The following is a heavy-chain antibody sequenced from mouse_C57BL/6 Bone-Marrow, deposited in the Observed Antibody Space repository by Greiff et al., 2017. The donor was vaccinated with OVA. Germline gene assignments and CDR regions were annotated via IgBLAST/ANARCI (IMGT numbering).Heavy chain of an antibody. CDR3: ARGETAQAFYAMDY. V-gene: IGHV1-78*01. Sequence: VKLMESDAELVKPGASVKISCKVSGYTFTDHTIHWMKQRPEQGLEWIGYIYPRDGSTKYNEKFKGKATLTADKSSSTAYMQLNSLTSEDSAVYFCARGETAQAFYAMDYWGQGTSVTVSS. CDR2: IYPRDGST. D-gene: IGHD3-2*02. J-gene: IGHJ4*01. CDR1: GYTFTDHT.